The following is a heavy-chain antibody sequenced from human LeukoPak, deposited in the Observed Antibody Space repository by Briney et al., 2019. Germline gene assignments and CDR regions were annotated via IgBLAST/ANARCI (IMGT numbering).Heavy chain of an antibody. CDR3: TTSLGSGYYIDC. J-gene: IGHJ4*02. D-gene: IGHD3-22*01. CDR1: GFTFSDAW. CDR2: IKSKTDGGRT. Sequence: GGSLTLSCVASGFTFSDAWMSCVRQVPGEGLEWVGRIKSKTDGGRTDYAAPVKGRFTISRDDSKNTVFLQMNSLQTEDTAVYYCTTSLGSGYYIDCWGQGTLVTVSS. V-gene: IGHV3-15*01.